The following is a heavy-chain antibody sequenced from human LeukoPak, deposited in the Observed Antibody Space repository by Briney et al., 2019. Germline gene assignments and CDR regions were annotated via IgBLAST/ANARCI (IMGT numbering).Heavy chain of an antibody. Sequence: PSETLSLTCTVSGGSISSYYWSWIRQPAGKGLEWIGRIYTSGSTNYNPSLKSRVTISVDTSKNQFSLKLSSVTAADTAVYYCARDVRLDYGGLHYYYYMDVWGKGTTVTVSS. CDR2: IYTSGST. V-gene: IGHV4-4*07. CDR3: ARDVRLDYGGLHYYYYMDV. D-gene: IGHD4-17*01. CDR1: GGSISSYY. J-gene: IGHJ6*03.